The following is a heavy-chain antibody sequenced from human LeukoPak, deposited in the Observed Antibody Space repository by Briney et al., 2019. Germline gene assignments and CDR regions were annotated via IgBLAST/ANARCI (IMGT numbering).Heavy chain of an antibody. Sequence: PGGSLRLSFAASGFTFSDYYMSWIRQAPGEGLEWVSYISSSGSTIYYADSVKGRFTISRDNAKSSLYLQMNSLRAEDTAVYYCARTFYSSGWYDRTGNDYWGQGTLVTVSS. J-gene: IGHJ4*02. CDR2: ISSSGSTI. V-gene: IGHV3-11*04. CDR3: ARTFYSSGWYDRTGNDY. CDR1: GFTFSDYY. D-gene: IGHD6-19*01.